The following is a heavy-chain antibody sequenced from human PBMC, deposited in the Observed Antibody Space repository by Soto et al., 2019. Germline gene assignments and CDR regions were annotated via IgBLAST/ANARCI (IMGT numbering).Heavy chain of an antibody. CDR2: IIPVLGVT. D-gene: IGHD2-21*02. Sequence: QVQLVQSGAEVKKPGSSVKVSCQASGSTFSSYTVSWVRQAPGQGLEWMGGIIPVLGVTNYAPKFKGRVTISADKSKTTADMELSRLRSGDTAVYYCARRRYCGADCYSKYYYGMDVWGQGTTVTVSS. CDR3: ARRRYCGADCYSKYYYGMDV. CDR1: GSTFSSYT. V-gene: IGHV1-69*02. J-gene: IGHJ6*02.